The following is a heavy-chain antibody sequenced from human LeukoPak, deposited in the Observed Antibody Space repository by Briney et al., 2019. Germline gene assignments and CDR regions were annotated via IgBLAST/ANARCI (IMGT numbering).Heavy chain of an antibody. D-gene: IGHD3-16*01. J-gene: IGHJ6*04. CDR3: ARVPHRLTNTHEPLYYYYGMDV. CDR2: IYYSGST. Sequence: SETLSLTCTVSGGSVRSGSYYWSWIRQPPGKGLEWIGYIYYSGSTNYNPSLKSRVTISVDTSKNQFSLKLSSVTAADTAVYYCARVPHRLTNTHEPLYYYYGMDVWGKGTTVTVSS. V-gene: IGHV4-61*01. CDR1: GGSVRSGSYY.